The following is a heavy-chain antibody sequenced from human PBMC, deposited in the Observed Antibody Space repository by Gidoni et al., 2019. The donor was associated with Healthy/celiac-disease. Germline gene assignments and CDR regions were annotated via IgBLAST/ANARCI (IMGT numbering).Heavy chain of an antibody. CDR1: GFTFSSYG. V-gene: IGHV3-30*18. CDR3: AKTVLYCSGGGCPHYYGMDV. Sequence: QVQLVESGGGVVQPGRSLRLSCSASGFTFSSYGMHWVRQAPGKGLEWVAVISYDGSNKYYADSVKGRFTISRDNSKNTLYLQMNSLRAEDTAVYYCAKTVLYCSGGGCPHYYGMDVWGQGTTVTVSS. D-gene: IGHD2-15*01. CDR2: ISYDGSNK. J-gene: IGHJ6*02.